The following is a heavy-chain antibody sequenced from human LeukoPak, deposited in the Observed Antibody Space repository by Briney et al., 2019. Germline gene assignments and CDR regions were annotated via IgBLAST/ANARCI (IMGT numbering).Heavy chain of an antibody. D-gene: IGHD6-6*01. CDR3: ARHTYARPFDF. V-gene: IGHV4-39*01. J-gene: IGHJ4*02. CDR2: IYYSGST. Sequence: SETLSLTCTVSGGSISSSSYYWGWIRQPPGKGLEWIGSIYYSGSTYYNPSLKTRATVSMDTSKNQFSLKMTSVTAADTAVYYCARHTYARPFDFWGQGTLVTVSS. CDR1: GGSISSSSYY.